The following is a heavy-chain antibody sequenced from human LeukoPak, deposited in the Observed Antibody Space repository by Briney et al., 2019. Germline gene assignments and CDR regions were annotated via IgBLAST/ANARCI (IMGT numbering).Heavy chain of an antibody. CDR2: IYYSGST. V-gene: IGHV4-59*12. CDR1: GGSISSYY. CDR3: ARNVMITFGGVIASNWFDP. Sequence: SETLSLTCTVSGGSISSYYWSWIRQPPGKGLEWIGYIYYSGSTNYNPSLKSRVTISVDTSKNQFSLKLSSVTAADTAVYYCARNVMITFGGVIASNWFDPWGQGTLVTVSS. J-gene: IGHJ5*02. D-gene: IGHD3-16*02.